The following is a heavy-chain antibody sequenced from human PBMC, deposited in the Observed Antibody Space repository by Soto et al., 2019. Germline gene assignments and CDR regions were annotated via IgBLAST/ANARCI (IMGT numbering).Heavy chain of an antibody. CDR1: GGSISSGGYY. Sequence: SETLSLTCTVSGGSISSGGYYWSWIRQHPGKGLEWIGYIYYSGSTYYNPSLKSRVTISVDTSKNQFSLKLSSVTAADTAVYYCAREVTMIDDGDAFDIWAQGTMVTV. CDR3: AREVTMIDDGDAFDI. J-gene: IGHJ3*02. CDR2: IYYSGST. D-gene: IGHD3-22*01. V-gene: IGHV4-31*03.